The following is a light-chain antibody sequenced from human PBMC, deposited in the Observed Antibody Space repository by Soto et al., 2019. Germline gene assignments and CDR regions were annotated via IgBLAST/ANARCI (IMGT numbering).Light chain of an antibody. J-gene: IGKJ1*01. Sequence: DIQMTQYPSTLSASVGDCVLITCRASQSISSWLAWYQQKPGKAPKLLIYDASSLESRVPSRFSGSGSGTEFTLTISSLQPDDFATYYCQQYNSYWTFGQGTKVDI. CDR2: DAS. V-gene: IGKV1-5*01. CDR1: QSISSW. CDR3: QQYNSYWT.